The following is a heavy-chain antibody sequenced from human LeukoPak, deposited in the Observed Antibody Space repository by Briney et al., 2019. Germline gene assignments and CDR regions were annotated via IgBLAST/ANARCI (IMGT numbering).Heavy chain of an antibody. V-gene: IGHV3-23*01. CDR1: GFTFSSYA. CDR3: AKDQGIAVGYYYYYMDV. J-gene: IGHJ6*03. CDR2: ISGSGGST. Sequence: GGSLRLSCAASGFTFSSYAISWVRQAPGKGLEWVSAISGSGGSTYYADSVKGRFTISRDNSKNTLYLQMNSLRAEDTAVYYCAKDQGIAVGYYYYYMDVWGKGTTVTVSS. D-gene: IGHD6-19*01.